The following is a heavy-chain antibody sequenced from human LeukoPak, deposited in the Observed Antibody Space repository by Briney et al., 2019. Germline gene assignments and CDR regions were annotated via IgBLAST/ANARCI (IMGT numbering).Heavy chain of an antibody. CDR2: IYPGDSDT. Sequence: GESLKISCKGSGYSFTSYWIGWVRQMPGKGLEWMGIIYPGDSDTRYSPSFQGQVTISADKSISTAYLQWSSLKASDTAMYYCARHSRESSSWPPWNFDYWGQGTLVTVSS. V-gene: IGHV5-51*01. CDR1: GYSFTSYW. J-gene: IGHJ4*02. D-gene: IGHD6-13*01. CDR3: ARHSRESSSWPPWNFDY.